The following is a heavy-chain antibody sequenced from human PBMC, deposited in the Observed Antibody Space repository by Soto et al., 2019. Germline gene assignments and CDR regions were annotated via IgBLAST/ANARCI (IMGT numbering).Heavy chain of an antibody. J-gene: IGHJ4*02. V-gene: IGHV3-21*01. CDR2: ISSSSSYI. CDR1: GFTLSSYS. D-gene: IGHD6-13*01. Sequence: PGGSLRLSCAASGFTLSSYSMNWVRQAPGKGLEWVSYISSSSSYIYYADSVKGRFTISRDNAKNSLYLQMNSLRAEDTALYYCARDLGQQLVRLGYFDYWGQGTLVTVSS. CDR3: ARDLGQQLVRLGYFDY.